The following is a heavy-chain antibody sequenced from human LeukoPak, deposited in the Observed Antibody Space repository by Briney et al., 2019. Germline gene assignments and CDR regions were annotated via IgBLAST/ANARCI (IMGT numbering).Heavy chain of an antibody. CDR3: ARDRRAATYYYGMDV. Sequence: GGSLRLSCAASGFTFTSYAMSWVRQAPGKGLEWVSAISGGGAGTYYADSVKGRFTISRDTSKNTLYLQMNSLRDEDTAVYYCARDRRAATYYYGMDVWGQGTTVTVSS. V-gene: IGHV3-23*01. CDR2: ISGGGAGT. J-gene: IGHJ6*02. CDR1: GFTFTSYA. D-gene: IGHD2-15*01.